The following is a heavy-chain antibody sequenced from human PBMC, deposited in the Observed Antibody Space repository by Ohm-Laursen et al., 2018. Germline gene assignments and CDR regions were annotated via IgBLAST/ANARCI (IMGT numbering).Heavy chain of an antibody. CDR1: GFTFSSYW. V-gene: IGHV3-30*18. CDR3: AKESRMGYCSSTSCPRTKYYYYYGMDV. J-gene: IGHJ6*02. CDR2: ISYDGSNK. D-gene: IGHD2-2*01. Sequence: SLRLSCTASGFTFSSYWMSWVRQAPGKGLEWVAVISYDGSNKYYADSVKGRFTISRDNSKNTLYLQMNSLRAEDTAVYYCAKESRMGYCSSTSCPRTKYYYYYGMDVWGQGTTVTVSS.